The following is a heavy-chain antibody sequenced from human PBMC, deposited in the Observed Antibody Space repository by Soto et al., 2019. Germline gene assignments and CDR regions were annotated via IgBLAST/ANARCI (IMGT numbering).Heavy chain of an antibody. CDR1: GFTFSSYG. CDR3: ARSRDGYSFYFYYGMDG. J-gene: IGHJ6*02. V-gene: IGHV3-30*03. Sequence: LRLSCAASGFTFSSYGMHWVRQAPGKGLEWVAVISYDGSNKYYADSVKGRFTISRDNSKNTLYLQMNSLTAEDTAVYYCARSRDGYSFYFYYGMDGWGQGTTVTVSS. D-gene: IGHD4-4*01. CDR2: ISYDGSNK.